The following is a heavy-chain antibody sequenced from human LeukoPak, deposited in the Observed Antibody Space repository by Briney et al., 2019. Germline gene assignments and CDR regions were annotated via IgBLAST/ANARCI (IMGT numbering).Heavy chain of an antibody. CDR3: ARDGVVVVPVAMTTRYYYYGMDV. Sequence: GRSLRLSCAASGFTFSSYAMHWVRQAPGKGLEWVAVISYDGSNKYYADSVKGRFTISRDNSKNTLYLQMNSLRAEDTAVYYCARDGVVVVPVAMTTRYYYYGMDVWGQGTTVTVSS. J-gene: IGHJ6*02. V-gene: IGHV3-30*04. CDR2: ISYDGSNK. D-gene: IGHD2-2*01. CDR1: GFTFSSYA.